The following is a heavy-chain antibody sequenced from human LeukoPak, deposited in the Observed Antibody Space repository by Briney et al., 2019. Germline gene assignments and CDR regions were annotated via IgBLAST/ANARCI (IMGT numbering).Heavy chain of an antibody. Sequence: ASVKVSCKASGYTFTSYGISWVRQAPGQGLEWMGWISAYNGNTNYAQKLQGRVTMTTDTSTSTAYMELRSLRSDDTAVYYCARGPDSSGWYFPFDYWGQGTLVTVSS. CDR3: ARGPDSSGWYFPFDY. J-gene: IGHJ4*02. CDR2: ISAYNGNT. V-gene: IGHV1-18*01. CDR1: GYTFTSYG. D-gene: IGHD6-19*01.